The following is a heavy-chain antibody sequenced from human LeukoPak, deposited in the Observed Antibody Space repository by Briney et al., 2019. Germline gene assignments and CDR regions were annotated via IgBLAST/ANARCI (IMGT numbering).Heavy chain of an antibody. J-gene: IGHJ4*02. CDR2: IYYSGST. CDR3: ARDILSGSLDY. Sequence: NPSETLSLTCTVSGGSISSYYWSWIRQPPGKGLEWIGYIYYSGSTNYNPSLKSRVTIPVDTSKNQFSLKLSSVTAADTAVYYCARDILSGSLDYWGQGTLVTVSS. CDR1: GGSISSYY. V-gene: IGHV4-59*01. D-gene: IGHD3-9*01.